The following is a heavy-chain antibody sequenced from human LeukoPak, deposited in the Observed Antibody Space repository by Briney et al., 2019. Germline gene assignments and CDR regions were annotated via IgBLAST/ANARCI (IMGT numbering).Heavy chain of an antibody. Sequence: ASVKVSCKVSGYTLTELSVHWVRQAPGKGLEWMGGFDPEDGETIYAQKFQGRVTITADKSTSTAYMELSSLRSEDTAVYYCARDQGYCGGDCYSALNYWGQGTLVTVSS. D-gene: IGHD2-21*02. V-gene: IGHV1-24*01. CDR3: ARDQGYCGGDCYSALNY. J-gene: IGHJ4*02. CDR1: GYTLTELS. CDR2: FDPEDGET.